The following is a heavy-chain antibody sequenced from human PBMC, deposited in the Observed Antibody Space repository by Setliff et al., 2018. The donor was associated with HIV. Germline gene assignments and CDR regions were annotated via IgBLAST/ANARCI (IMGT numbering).Heavy chain of an antibody. CDR3: ARVRLTMIMMVDYFDQ. J-gene: IGHJ4*02. CDR2: IYSTGGT. Sequence: SETLSLTCSVSGGSIRNFYWSWIRQPPGKGLEWVGHIYSTGGTNYNPSLKSRVTLSADTSKNQLSLSLTSVTAADTAVYYCARVRLTMIMMVDYFDQWGQGTLVTVSS. CDR1: GGSIRNFY. D-gene: IGHD3-22*01. V-gene: IGHV4-4*07.